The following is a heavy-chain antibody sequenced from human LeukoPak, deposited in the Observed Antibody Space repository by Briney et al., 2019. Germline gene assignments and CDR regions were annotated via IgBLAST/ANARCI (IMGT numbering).Heavy chain of an antibody. CDR2: IKSKTDGGTT. CDR1: GFTFSNAW. Sequence: GGSLRLSCAASGFTFSNAWMSWVRQAPGKGLEWVGRIKSKTDGGTTDYAAPVKGRFTISRDDSKNTLYLQMNSLKTEDTAVYYCTTDSHCSSTSCYYYYYMDVWGKGTTVTVSS. J-gene: IGHJ6*03. V-gene: IGHV3-15*01. D-gene: IGHD2-2*01. CDR3: TTDSHCSSTSCYYYYYMDV.